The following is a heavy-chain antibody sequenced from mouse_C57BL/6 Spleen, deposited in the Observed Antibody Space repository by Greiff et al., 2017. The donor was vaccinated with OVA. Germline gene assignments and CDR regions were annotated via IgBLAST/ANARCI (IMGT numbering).Heavy chain of an antibody. D-gene: IGHD2-4*01. CDR1: GYTFTSYT. Sequence: VKLVESGAELARPGASVKMSCKASGYTFTSYTMHWVKQRPGQGLEWIGYINPSSGYTKYNQKFKDKATLTADKSSSTAYMQLSSLTSEDSAVYYCARSDDYDGPAYWGQGTLVTVSA. J-gene: IGHJ3*01. V-gene: IGHV1-4*01. CDR2: INPSSGYT. CDR3: ARSDDYDGPAY.